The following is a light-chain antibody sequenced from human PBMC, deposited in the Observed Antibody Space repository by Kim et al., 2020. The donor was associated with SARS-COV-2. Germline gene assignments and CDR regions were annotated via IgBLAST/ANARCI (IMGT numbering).Light chain of an antibody. CDR2: DAS. Sequence: LSPGKRATPSGRARQSVTSYIAWYQQKPGKAPRLLTYDASNRATGIPARFSGSGSGRDFTLTISSLEPEDFAFYYCEQRSNWLFTFGPGTKVDIK. CDR3: EQRSNWLFT. J-gene: IGKJ3*01. CDR1: QSVTSY. V-gene: IGKV3-11*02.